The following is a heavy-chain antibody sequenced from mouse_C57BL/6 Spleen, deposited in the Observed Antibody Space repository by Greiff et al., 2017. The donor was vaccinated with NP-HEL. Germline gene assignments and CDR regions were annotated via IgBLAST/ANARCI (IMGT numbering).Heavy chain of an antibody. Sequence: EVQLQQSGPELVKPGASVKISCKASGYTFTDYYMNWVKQSHGKSLEWIGDINPNNGGTSYNQKFKGKATLTVDKSSSTAYMELRSLTSEDSAVYYGARGDVNYLDYWGQGTTLTVSS. CDR1: GYTFTDYY. V-gene: IGHV1-26*01. J-gene: IGHJ2*01. CDR2: INPNNGGT. CDR3: ARGDVNYLDY.